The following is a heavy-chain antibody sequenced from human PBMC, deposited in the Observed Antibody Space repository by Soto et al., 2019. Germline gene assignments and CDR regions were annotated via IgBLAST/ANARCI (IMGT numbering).Heavy chain of an antibody. J-gene: IGHJ6*03. CDR2: MNPNSGNT. Sequence: QVQLVQSGAEVKKPGASVKVSCKASGYTFTSYDINWVRHATGQGLEWMGWMNPNSGNTGYAQKFQGRVTITRNTSISTAYMELSSLRSEDTAVYYCARGPGSWYYYYMDVWGKGTTVTVSS. V-gene: IGHV1-8*01. CDR1: GYTFTSYD. CDR3: ARGPGSWYYYYMDV. D-gene: IGHD6-13*01.